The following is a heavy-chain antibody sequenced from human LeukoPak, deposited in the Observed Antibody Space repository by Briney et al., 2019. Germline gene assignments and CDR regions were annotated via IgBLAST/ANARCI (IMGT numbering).Heavy chain of an antibody. CDR1: GDSVSSSTAS. CDR3: AGGVPTPAFEI. CDR2: TYYRSKRYY. V-gene: IGHV6-1*01. J-gene: IGHJ3*02. Sequence: SQTLSLTCAISGDSVSSSTASWTWIRQSPSRGLEWLGRTYYRSKRYYDYAVSVKSRIIINPDTSKNQFSLQLNSVTPEDTAVFYCAGGVPTPAFEIWGQGTMVTVSS.